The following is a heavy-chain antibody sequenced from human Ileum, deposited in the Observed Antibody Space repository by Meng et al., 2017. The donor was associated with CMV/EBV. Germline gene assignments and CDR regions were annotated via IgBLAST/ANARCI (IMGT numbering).Heavy chain of an antibody. V-gene: IGHV4-34*01. CDR1: GYY. CDR2: INHSGST. CDR3: ARSLGYCSSTSCYTRVPRFDP. Sequence: GYYWSWIRQPPGKGLEWIGEINHSGSTNYNPSLKSRVTISVDTSKNQFSLKLSSVTAADTAVYYCARSLGYCSSTSCYTRVPRFDPWGQGTLVTSPQ. J-gene: IGHJ5*02. D-gene: IGHD2-2*02.